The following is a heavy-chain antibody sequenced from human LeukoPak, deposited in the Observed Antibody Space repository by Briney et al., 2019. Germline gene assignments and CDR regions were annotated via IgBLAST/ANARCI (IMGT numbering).Heavy chain of an antibody. J-gene: IGHJ4*02. V-gene: IGHV1-18*01. CDR2: ISAYNGDT. D-gene: IGHD6-13*01. CDR3: ARGPHSSNFYFFDY. CDR1: GYTFATYG. Sequence: ASVKVSCKASGYTFATYGISWVRQAPGQGLEWMGWISAYNGDTNYAQKFQDRVTMTTDTSTSTAYMELRSLRSDDTAMYYCARGPHSSNFYFFDYWGQGTLVTVSS.